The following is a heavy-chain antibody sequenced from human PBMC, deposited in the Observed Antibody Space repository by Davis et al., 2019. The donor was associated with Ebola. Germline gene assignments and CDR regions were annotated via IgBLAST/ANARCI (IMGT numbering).Heavy chain of an antibody. V-gene: IGHV1-69*06. CDR2: IIPMFGTA. CDR1: GYTFTSYA. J-gene: IGHJ6*02. Sequence: AASVKVSCKASGYTFTSYAMHWVRQAPGQGLEWMGGIIPMFGTANYAQKFQGRVTITADKSTSTAYMELSSLRSEDTAVYYCARDDRDCTGGVCYLYYYGMDVWGQGTTVTVSS. CDR3: ARDDRDCTGGVCYLYYYGMDV. D-gene: IGHD2-8*02.